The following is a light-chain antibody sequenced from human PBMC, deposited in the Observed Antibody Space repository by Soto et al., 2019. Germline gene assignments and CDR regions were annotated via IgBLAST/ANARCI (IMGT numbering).Light chain of an antibody. CDR2: KAS. J-gene: IGKJ2*03. Sequence: DIPMTQSPSTLSASFGDTVTITCRASQTVNTWLAWYQQKPGQAPKLLIYKASTLQSGVPSRFSGRGSDTEFTLTINRLPPDDFATYYCQQYNHWYSFGQGTKLEIK. CDR1: QTVNTW. CDR3: QQYNHWYS. V-gene: IGKV1-5*03.